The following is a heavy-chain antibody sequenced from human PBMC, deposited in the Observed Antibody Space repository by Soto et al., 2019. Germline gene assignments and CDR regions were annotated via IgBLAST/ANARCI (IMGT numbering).Heavy chain of an antibody. V-gene: IGHV3-30-3*01. CDR3: ARDVPGA. Sequence: QVQLVESGGGVVQPGRSLRLSCAASGFTFSSYAMHWVRQAPGKGLEWVAVISYDGSNKYYADSVKGRFTISRDNSKNTLYLQMNSLRAEGTAVYYCARDVPGAWGQGTLVTVSS. CDR2: ISYDGSNK. CDR1: GFTFSSYA. J-gene: IGHJ5*02. D-gene: IGHD3-10*01.